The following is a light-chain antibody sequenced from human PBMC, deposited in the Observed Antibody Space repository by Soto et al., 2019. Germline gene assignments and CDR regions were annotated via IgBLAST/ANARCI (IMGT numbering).Light chain of an antibody. Sequence: QSVLTQPASVSGSPGQSITISCTGTNSDVGGYDYVSWYQQHPGKAPKLIIYDVSSRPSGVSNRFSGSKSGNTASLTLSGLKAEDEADYYCSSYSSSSTLVFGGGTKLTVL. CDR1: NSDVGGYDY. V-gene: IGLV2-14*03. J-gene: IGLJ2*01. CDR2: DVS. CDR3: SSYSSSSTLV.